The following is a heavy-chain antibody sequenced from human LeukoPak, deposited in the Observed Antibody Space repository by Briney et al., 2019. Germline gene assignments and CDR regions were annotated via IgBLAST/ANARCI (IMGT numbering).Heavy chain of an antibody. J-gene: IGHJ4*02. CDR3: VSPRGFSYGYFDY. D-gene: IGHD5-18*01. Sequence: PSETLSLTCIVSGDSISSYYWSWIRQPPGKGLEWIGYIYNSGSTNYNPSLKSRVTISADTSKNQFSLTLGSVSATDTAVYYCVSPRGFSYGYFDYWGQGTLVTVSS. CDR2: IYNSGST. V-gene: IGHV4-4*08. CDR1: GDSISSYY.